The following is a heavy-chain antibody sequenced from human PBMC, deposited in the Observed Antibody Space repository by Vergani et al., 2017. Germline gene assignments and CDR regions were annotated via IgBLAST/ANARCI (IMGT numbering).Heavy chain of an antibody. CDR1: GFTFSSYA. J-gene: IGHJ6*02. CDR2: ISGSGGST. CDR3: AKGGGDIVVVVAADYYYYGMDV. D-gene: IGHD2-15*01. V-gene: IGHV3-23*01. Sequence: EVQLLESGGGLVQPGGSLRLSCAASGFTFSSYAMSWVRQAPGKGLEWVSGISGSGGSTSYADSVKGRFTISRDNSKSTLYLQMNSLRVEDAAVYYCAKGGGDIVVVVAADYYYYGMDVWGHGTTVTVSS.